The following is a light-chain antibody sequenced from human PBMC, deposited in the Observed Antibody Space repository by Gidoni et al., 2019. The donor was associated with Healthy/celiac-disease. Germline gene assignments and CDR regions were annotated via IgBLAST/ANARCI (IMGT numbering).Light chain of an antibody. J-gene: IGLJ2*01. Sequence: QSVLTQPPSVSGAPGPRVTISCTGSSSNIGAGYAVHWYQQLPGTAPKLLIYGNSNRPSGVPDRFSGSKSGTSASLAITGLQAEDEADYYCQSYDSSLSGSVVFGGGTKLTVL. CDR1: SSNIGAGYA. V-gene: IGLV1-40*01. CDR3: QSYDSSLSGSVV. CDR2: GNS.